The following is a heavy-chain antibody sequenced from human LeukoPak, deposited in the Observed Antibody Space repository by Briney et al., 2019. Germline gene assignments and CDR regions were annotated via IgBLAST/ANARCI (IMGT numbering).Heavy chain of an antibody. D-gene: IGHD3-10*01. CDR3: AKDKSKLTMVRGDDI. J-gene: IGHJ3*02. CDR1: GFSFSSHG. V-gene: IGHV3-23*01. Sequence: SGGSLRLSCGASGFSFSSHGMSWVRQPPGKGLEWVSGISGSGADTYYGDSLKGRFTISRDNSKNTLYLQMNSLRAEDTAVYYCAKDKSKLTMVRGDDIWGQGTMVTVSS. CDR2: ISGSGADT.